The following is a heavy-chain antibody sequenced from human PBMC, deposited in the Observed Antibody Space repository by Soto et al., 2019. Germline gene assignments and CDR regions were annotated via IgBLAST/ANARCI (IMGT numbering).Heavy chain of an antibody. J-gene: IGHJ3*02. Sequence: QLQLQESGPGLVKPSETLSLTCTVSGGSISSDIHYWGWIRQPPGKGLEWIGTIYYSGNIYNNPSLRDRVTISMDTAKNQFSLGVTSVTAADTAVYYCARHTDCGSGGSCLGSDNMDTDAFDIWGQGTMVTVS. D-gene: IGHD3-10*01. CDR3: ARHTDCGSGGSCLGSDNMDTDAFDI. CDR2: IYYSGNI. CDR1: GGSISSDIHY. V-gene: IGHV4-39*01.